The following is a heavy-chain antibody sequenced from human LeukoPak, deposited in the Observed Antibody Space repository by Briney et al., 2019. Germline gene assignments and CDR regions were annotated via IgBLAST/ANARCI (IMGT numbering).Heavy chain of an antibody. J-gene: IGHJ4*02. CDR2: TNHSGST. Sequence: PSETLSLNCAVYGGSFSGYYWGWNRPPPGKGLEWMGETNHSGSTNYIPSLKSRVTRSVDTSKNQFSLKLSSVTAADTAGYYCARGKYSSTPVEFDYWGQGTLITVSS. D-gene: IGHD6-13*01. CDR3: ARGKYSSTPVEFDY. V-gene: IGHV4-34*01. CDR1: GGSFSGYY.